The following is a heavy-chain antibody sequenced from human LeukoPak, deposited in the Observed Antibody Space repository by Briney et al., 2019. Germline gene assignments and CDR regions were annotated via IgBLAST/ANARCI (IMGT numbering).Heavy chain of an antibody. CDR2: IYYSGST. CDR1: GGSISSYY. V-gene: IGHV4-59*01. D-gene: IGHD2-2*01. CDR3: AGVVPAAKAFDY. J-gene: IGHJ4*02. Sequence: SETLSLTCTVSGGSISSYYWSWIRQPPGKGLEWIGYIYYSGSTNYNPSLKSRVTLSVDTSKNQFSLKLSSVTAADTAVYYCAGVVPAAKAFDYWGQGTLVTVSS.